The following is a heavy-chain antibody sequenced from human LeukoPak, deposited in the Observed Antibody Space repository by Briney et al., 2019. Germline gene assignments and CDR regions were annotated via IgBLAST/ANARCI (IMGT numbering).Heavy chain of an antibody. CDR1: GFIFRNYG. Sequence: GGTLRLSCAASGFIFRNYGMNWVRQPPGKGLEWVSGVSPNGETAYYADSVKGRFTISRDNSKNTVYLQVRSLRAEDTAVYYCAKDLGWIQFGYWGQGALVTVSS. J-gene: IGHJ4*02. CDR2: VSPNGETA. CDR3: AKDLGWIQFGY. D-gene: IGHD5-18*01. V-gene: IGHV3-23*01.